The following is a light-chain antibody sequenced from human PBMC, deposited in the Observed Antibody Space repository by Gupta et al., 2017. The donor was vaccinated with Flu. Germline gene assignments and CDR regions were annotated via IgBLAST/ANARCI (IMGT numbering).Light chain of an antibody. CDR3: QNDDHFLWT. J-gene: IGKJ1*01. Sequence: IQVTQSPSTLSASVGDRVTVTCRTSQSLSSWVAWYQHRPGQPPRLLIHHVSALDNGVPSSFSDSGSGTEFSLTISGLQPDDVGNYYCQNDDHFLWTFGQGTKVKVK. CDR2: HVS. CDR1: QSLSSW. V-gene: IGKV1-5*03.